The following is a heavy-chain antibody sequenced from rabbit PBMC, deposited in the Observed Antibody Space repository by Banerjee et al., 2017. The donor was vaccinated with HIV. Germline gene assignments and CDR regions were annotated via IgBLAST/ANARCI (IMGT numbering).Heavy chain of an antibody. CDR3: ARGDGAYAGYDGL. D-gene: IGHD7-1*01. V-gene: IGHV1S40*01. CDR1: GFDFSSYG. J-gene: IGHJ4*01. Sequence: QSLEESGGGLVKPEGSLTLTCKASGFDFSSYGVSWVRQAPGKGLEWIGYIDPVFRSTYYASWVNGRFTISKTSSTPVTLQMTSLTAADPAPYFCARGDGAYAGYDGLWGPGTLVTVS. CDR2: IDPVFRST.